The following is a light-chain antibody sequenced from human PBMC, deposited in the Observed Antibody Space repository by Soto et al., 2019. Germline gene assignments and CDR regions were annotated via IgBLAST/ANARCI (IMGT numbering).Light chain of an antibody. V-gene: IGKV3-20*01. CDR1: QTIDTH. J-gene: IGKJ1*01. CDR2: GAS. CDR3: QQYGSSYPWT. Sequence: VVSRSRGTLSVSTGERATLSCRASQTIDTHLAWYQQKPGQAPRLLIYGASNRATGVPARFSGSGSGTDFTLTIRRLEPEDFAVYYCQQYGSSYPWTFGQGTKVDIK.